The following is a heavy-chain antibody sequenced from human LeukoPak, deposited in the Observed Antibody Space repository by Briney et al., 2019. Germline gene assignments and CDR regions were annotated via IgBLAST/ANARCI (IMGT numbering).Heavy chain of an antibody. CDR1: GGSFSGYY. D-gene: IGHD2-2*01. V-gene: IGHV4-34*01. CDR2: INHSGST. CDR3: VRQPSATAAFDI. Sequence: SETLSLTCAVYGGSFSGYYWSWIRQPPGKGLDWIGEINHSGSTNYNPSLKSRVTISVDTTKNQFSLKLSSVTAADTAIYYCVRQPSATAAFDIWGQGTMVTVSS. J-gene: IGHJ3*02.